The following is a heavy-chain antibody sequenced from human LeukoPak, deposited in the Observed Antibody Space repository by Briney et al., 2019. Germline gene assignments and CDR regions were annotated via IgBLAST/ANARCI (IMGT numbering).Heavy chain of an antibody. Sequence: SETLSLTCTVSGGSISSYYWSWLRQPPGKGLEWIGYIYYSGSTNSNPSLKSRVTISVDTSKNQFSLKLSSVTAADTAVYYCARSPYYDSVWGSYRHYYFDYWGQGTLVTVSS. V-gene: IGHV4-59*01. CDR3: ARSPYYDSVWGSYRHYYFDY. CDR2: IYYSGST. D-gene: IGHD3-16*02. J-gene: IGHJ4*02. CDR1: GGSISSYY.